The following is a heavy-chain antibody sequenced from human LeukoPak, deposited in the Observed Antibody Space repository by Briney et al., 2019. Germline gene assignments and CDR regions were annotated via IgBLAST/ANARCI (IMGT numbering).Heavy chain of an antibody. CDR1: GFTFSSYA. V-gene: IGHV3-23*01. Sequence: GGSLRLSCAASGFTFSSYAMSWVRQAPGKGLEWVSAISGSGGSTYYADSVKGRFTISRDNSKNTLYLQMNSLRAEDTAVYYCARSSSSWYGGDFDYWGQGTLATVSS. D-gene: IGHD6-13*01. CDR2: ISGSGGST. J-gene: IGHJ4*02. CDR3: ARSSSSWYGGDFDY.